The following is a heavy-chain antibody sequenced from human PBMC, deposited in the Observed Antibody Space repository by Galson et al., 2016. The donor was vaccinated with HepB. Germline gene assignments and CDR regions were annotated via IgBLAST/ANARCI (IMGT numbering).Heavy chain of an antibody. CDR3: AKDRGIGYSYGYSSEYYGMDV. CDR1: GFTFNNYA. V-gene: IGHV3-23*01. Sequence: SLRLSCAASGFTFNNYAMNWVRQAPGKGLEWVSAISGNGGYTYYAGSVKGRFTISRVNSKNTLYLQMDRLRVEDTAVYYCAKDRGIGYSYGYSSEYYGMDVWGPGTTVTVSS. CDR2: ISGNGGYT. D-gene: IGHD5-18*01. J-gene: IGHJ6*02.